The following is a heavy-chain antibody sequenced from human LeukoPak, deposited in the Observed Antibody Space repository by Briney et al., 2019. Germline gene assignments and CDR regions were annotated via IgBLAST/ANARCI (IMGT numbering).Heavy chain of an antibody. CDR2: IIPIFGTS. Sequence: SVKVSCKASGGTFSRYAIGWVRQAPGQGLEWMGGIIPIFGTSNYAQNFQGRVTITTDESTSTAYMELSSVRSEDTAVYYCARANYHDSSGYYHDAFDIWGQGTMVTVSS. J-gene: IGHJ3*02. CDR3: ARANYHDSSGYYHDAFDI. V-gene: IGHV1-69*05. D-gene: IGHD3-22*01. CDR1: GGTFSRYA.